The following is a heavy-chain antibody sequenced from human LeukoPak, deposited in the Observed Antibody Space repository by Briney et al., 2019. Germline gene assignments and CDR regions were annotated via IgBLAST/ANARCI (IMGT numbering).Heavy chain of an antibody. Sequence: GGSLRLSCAASGFTFSSYGMHWVRQAPGKGLEWVAVISYDGSNKYYADSVKGRFTISRDNSKNTLYLQMNSLRAEDTAVYYCAKAAVGAIDRTWYFDYWGQGTLVTVSS. CDR3: AKAAVGAIDRTWYFDY. D-gene: IGHD1-26*01. J-gene: IGHJ4*02. CDR2: ISYDGSNK. V-gene: IGHV3-30*18. CDR1: GFTFSSYG.